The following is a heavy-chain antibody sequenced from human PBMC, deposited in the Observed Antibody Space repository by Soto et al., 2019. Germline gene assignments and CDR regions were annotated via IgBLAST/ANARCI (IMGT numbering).Heavy chain of an antibody. J-gene: IGHJ6*02. CDR3: VMVDNYVTPTPQDV. CDR1: GHIFVNYG. CDR2: ISPYTGNT. Sequence: QVKLVQSGDEVKKPADSVKVSCKASGHIFVNYGIAWVRQAPGQGLEWMGWISPYTGNTHAATKIQGRLTMTTDTSTSRAYMDLGSLTSDDTAVYYCVMVDNYVTPTPQDVWGQGTTVTVSS. D-gene: IGHD3-16*01. V-gene: IGHV1-18*01.